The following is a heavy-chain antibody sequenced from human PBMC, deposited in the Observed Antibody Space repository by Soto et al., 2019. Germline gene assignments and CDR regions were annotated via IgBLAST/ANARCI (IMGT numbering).Heavy chain of an antibody. V-gene: IGHV3-30-3*01. J-gene: IGHJ4*02. Sequence: LRLSCAASGFTFSSYAMHWVRQAPGKGLEWVAVISYDGSNKYYADSVKGRFTISRDNSKNTLYLQMNSLRAEDTAVYYCARDAAIVVVVAATYFDYWGQGTLVTVSS. CDR3: ARDAAIVVVVAATYFDY. CDR1: GFTFSSYA. D-gene: IGHD2-15*01. CDR2: ISYDGSNK.